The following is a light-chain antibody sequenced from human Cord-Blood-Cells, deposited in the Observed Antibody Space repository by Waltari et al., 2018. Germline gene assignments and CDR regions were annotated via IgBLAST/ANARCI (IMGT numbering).Light chain of an antibody. CDR1: QSVSSN. V-gene: IGKV3-15*01. CDR3: QQYNNRPPWT. CDR2: GAA. J-gene: IGKJ1*01. Sequence: EIMMTQTPATLSVSPRETPTLSCRARQSVSSNFAWYQQKPGQAPRLLIYGAATRATAIPARVSGSGCGTEFTLTISSLQSEDFAVDYCQQYNNRPPWTFGQGTKVEIK.